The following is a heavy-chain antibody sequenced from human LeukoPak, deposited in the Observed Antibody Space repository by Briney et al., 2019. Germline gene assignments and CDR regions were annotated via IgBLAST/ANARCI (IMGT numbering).Heavy chain of an antibody. V-gene: IGHV3-33*01. CDR3: ARDLSYGALEV. D-gene: IGHD4/OR15-4a*01. CDR1: GFTFSNYG. J-gene: IGHJ4*02. Sequence: PGRSLRLSCAASGFTFSNYGMHWVRQAPGKGLEWVAGIWYDGSKRNHADSVKGRFTIFRDDSKNTLYLQMNSLRDEDTAVYSCARDLSYGALEVWGQGTLVT. CDR2: IWYDGSKR.